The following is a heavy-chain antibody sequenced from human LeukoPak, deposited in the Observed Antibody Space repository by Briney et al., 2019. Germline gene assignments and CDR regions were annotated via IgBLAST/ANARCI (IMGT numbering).Heavy chain of an antibody. CDR3: AKDLDVATITLDY. V-gene: IGHV3-30*02. CDR1: GFTFSSYG. J-gene: IGHJ4*02. D-gene: IGHD3-10*01. Sequence: GGSLRLSCAASGFTFSSYGMLWVRQAPGKGLEWVAFIRYDGSNKYYADSVKGRFTISRDNSKNTLYLQMNSLRAEDTAVYYCAKDLDVATITLDYWGQGTLVTVSS. CDR2: IRYDGSNK.